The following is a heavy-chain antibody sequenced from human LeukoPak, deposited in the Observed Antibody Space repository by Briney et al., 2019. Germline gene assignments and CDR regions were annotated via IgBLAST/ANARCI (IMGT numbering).Heavy chain of an antibody. J-gene: IGHJ4*02. CDR1: GYTFTGYY. CDR2: INPNSGGT. V-gene: IGHV1-2*02. D-gene: IGHD3-3*01. CDR3: ARVSSYYDFWSGYPAHFDY. Sequence: EASVKVSCKASGYTFTGYYMHWVRRAPGQGLEWMGWINPNSGGTNYAQKFQGRVTMTRDTSISTAYMELSRLRSDDTAVYYCARVSSYYDFWSGYPAHFDYWGQGTLVTVSS.